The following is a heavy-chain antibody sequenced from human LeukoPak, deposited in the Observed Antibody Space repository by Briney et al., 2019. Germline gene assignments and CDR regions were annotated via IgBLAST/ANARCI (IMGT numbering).Heavy chain of an antibody. CDR3: ARVDYDSRGSYYDNWFDP. J-gene: IGHJ5*02. D-gene: IGHD3-22*01. V-gene: IGHV4-61*02. CDR2: IYTSGSTTSVST. CDR1: GYSISSGYY. Sequence: SETLSLACAVSGYSISSGYYWGWIRQPAGKGLEWIGRIYTSGSTTSVSTNYNPSLKSRVTISVDTSKNQFSLRLSSVTAADTAVYYCARVDYDSRGSYYDNWFDPWGQGSLVTVSS.